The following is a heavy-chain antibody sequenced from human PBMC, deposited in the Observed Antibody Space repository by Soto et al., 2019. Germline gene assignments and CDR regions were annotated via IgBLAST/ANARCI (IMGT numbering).Heavy chain of an antibody. D-gene: IGHD6-6*01. CDR2: IYYSGST. Sequence: QVQLQESGPGLVKPSETLSLTCTVSGGSISSYYWSWVRQPPGKGLEWIGYIYYSGSTNYNPTLKSRVTISVDTSKNQFSLKLSSVTAADTAVYYCARISSSSRVYYYSYGMDVWGQGNTVTVSS. CDR1: GGSISSYY. CDR3: ARISSSSRVYYYSYGMDV. V-gene: IGHV4-59*01. J-gene: IGHJ6*02.